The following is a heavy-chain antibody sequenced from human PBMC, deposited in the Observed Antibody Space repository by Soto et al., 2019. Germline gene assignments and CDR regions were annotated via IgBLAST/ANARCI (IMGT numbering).Heavy chain of an antibody. V-gene: IGHV3-23*01. Sequence: GGSLRLSCAASGFTFSTYAMGWVRQAPGKGLEWVSSISGTLSTYYADSVKGQFTISRDNAKNTLHLQMNSLRDEDTAVYYCAIRASYYDSSGYFDYWGQGTLVTVSS. CDR2: ISGTLST. CDR3: AIRASYYDSSGYFDY. CDR1: GFTFSTYA. D-gene: IGHD3-22*01. J-gene: IGHJ4*02.